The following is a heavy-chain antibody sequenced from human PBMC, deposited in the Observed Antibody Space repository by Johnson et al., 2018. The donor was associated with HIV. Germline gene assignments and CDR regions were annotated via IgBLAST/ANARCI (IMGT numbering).Heavy chain of an antibody. J-gene: IGHJ3*02. CDR2: ISYDGSNK. V-gene: IGHV3-30*18. Sequence: QVQLVESGGGVVQPGRSLRLSCAASGFTFSSYGMHCVRQAPGKGLEWVAVISYDGSNKYYADSVKGRFTISRDNSKNTLYLQMNSLRAEDTAVYYCAKCVYSSSSWMLFDIWGQGTMVTVSS. CDR1: GFTFSSYG. CDR3: AKCVYSSSSWMLFDI. D-gene: IGHD6-6*01.